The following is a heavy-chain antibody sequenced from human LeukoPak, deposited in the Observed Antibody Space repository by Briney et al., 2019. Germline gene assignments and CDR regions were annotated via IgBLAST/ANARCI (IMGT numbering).Heavy chain of an antibody. CDR2: IYPGDSDT. D-gene: IGHD6-19*01. CDR1: GSFFTSYW. Sequence: GASLQISCEGAGSFFTSYWIGGVRQLPGKGLEWMGIIYPGDSDTRYSPSFQGQVTISADKSISTAYLQWSSLKASDTAMYYCARSSSGWYWAWFDYWGQGTLVTVSS. J-gene: IGHJ4*02. V-gene: IGHV5-51*01. CDR3: ARSSSGWYWAWFDY.